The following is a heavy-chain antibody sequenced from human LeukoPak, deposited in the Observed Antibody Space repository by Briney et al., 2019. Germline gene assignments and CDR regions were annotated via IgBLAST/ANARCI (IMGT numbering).Heavy chain of an antibody. Sequence: ASVKVSCKASGYTFTSYDINWVRQATGQGLEWRGWMNPNSGNTGYAQKFQGRVTMTRNTSISTAYMELSSLRSEDTAVYYCARGRRVVVPAAIFYYFDYWGQGTLVTVSS. CDR2: MNPNSGNT. D-gene: IGHD2-2*01. CDR1: GYTFTSYD. CDR3: ARGRRVVVPAAIFYYFDY. J-gene: IGHJ4*02. V-gene: IGHV1-8*01.